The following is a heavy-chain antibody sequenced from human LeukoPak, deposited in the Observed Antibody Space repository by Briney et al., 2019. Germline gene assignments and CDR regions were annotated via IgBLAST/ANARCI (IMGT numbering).Heavy chain of an antibody. CDR1: GFTFSSYW. J-gene: IGHJ4*02. D-gene: IGHD3-22*01. Sequence: PGGSLRLSCGASGFTFSSYWMGWVRQAPGKGLEWVSAISGSGGSTYYADSVKGRFTISRDNSRNTLYLQMNSLRAEDTAVYYCAKARAGGYYYGDYWGQGTLVTVSS. CDR3: AKARAGGYYYGDY. CDR2: ISGSGGST. V-gene: IGHV3-23*01.